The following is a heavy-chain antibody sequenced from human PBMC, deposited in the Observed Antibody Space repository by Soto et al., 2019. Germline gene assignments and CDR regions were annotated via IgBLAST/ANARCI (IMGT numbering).Heavy chain of an antibody. CDR1: GFTFSSYA. Sequence: GGSLRLSSAASGFTFSSYAMHWVRQAPGKGLEWVSVISYDVSNKYYADSVKGRITISRDNSKNTLYLQMNSLRAEDTSVYYCAREHCSTTSCYSYWFDPWGQGALVTVSS. J-gene: IGHJ5*02. CDR2: ISYDVSNK. V-gene: IGHV3-30-3*01. CDR3: AREHCSTTSCYSYWFDP. D-gene: IGHD2-2*01.